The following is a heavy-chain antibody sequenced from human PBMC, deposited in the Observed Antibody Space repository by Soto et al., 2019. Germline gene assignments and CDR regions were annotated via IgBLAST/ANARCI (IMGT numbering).Heavy chain of an antibody. V-gene: IGHV3-30*18. CDR1: GFTFSSYG. D-gene: IGHD3-22*01. CDR2: ISYDGSNK. CDR3: AKDEYDSSGYYYFDAFDI. Sequence: QVQLVESGGGVVQPGRSLRLSCAASGFTFSSYGMHWVRQAPGKGLEWVAVISYDGSNKYYADSVKGRFTISRDNSKNTLYLQMNSLRAEDTAVYYCAKDEYDSSGYYYFDAFDIWGQGTMVTVSS. J-gene: IGHJ3*02.